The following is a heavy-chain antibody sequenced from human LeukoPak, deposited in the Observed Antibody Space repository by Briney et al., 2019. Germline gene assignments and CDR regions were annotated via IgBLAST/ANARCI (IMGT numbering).Heavy chain of an antibody. CDR2: IYSSGNT. D-gene: IGHD6-6*01. J-gene: IGHJ4*02. Sequence: PGRSLRLSCAASGFTFSSYGMHWIRQAPGKGLEWVSLIYSSGNTYYADSVEGRFTISRDNSKNTLYLQMNSLRAEDTAVYFCAKWRNSAAARQGWDFDHWGQGTLVTVSS. CDR1: GFTFSSYG. V-gene: IGHV3-23*05. CDR3: AKWRNSAAARQGWDFDH.